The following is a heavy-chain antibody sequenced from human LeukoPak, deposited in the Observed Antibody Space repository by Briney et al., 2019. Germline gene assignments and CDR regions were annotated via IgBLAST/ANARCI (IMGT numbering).Heavy chain of an antibody. J-gene: IGHJ5*02. V-gene: IGHV1-8*01. Sequence: PSVKVSCKASGYTFTSYDINWVRQAIGQGLEWMGWMNPNSGNTGYAQKFQGRVTMTRNTSISTAYMELSSLRSEDTAVYYCARDDSRTGGFDPWGQGTLVTVSS. CDR3: ARDDSRTGGFDP. D-gene: IGHD3-22*01. CDR1: GYTFTSYD. CDR2: MNPNSGNT.